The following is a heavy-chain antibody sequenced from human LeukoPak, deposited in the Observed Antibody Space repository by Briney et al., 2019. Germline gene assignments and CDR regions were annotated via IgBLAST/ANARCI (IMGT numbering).Heavy chain of an antibody. CDR2: IYTGGST. D-gene: IGHD1-26*01. V-gene: IGHV3-66*01. CDR1: GFTVTSNY. J-gene: IGHJ4*01. Sequence: GGSLRLYCAASGFTVTSNYMSWVRQAPGKGLEWVSVIYTGGSTHYADSVKGRFTISRDNSKNTLYLEMNSLRADDTAVYYCARDPVGATTPYYFDYWGQGALVTVSS. CDR3: ARDPVGATTPYYFDY.